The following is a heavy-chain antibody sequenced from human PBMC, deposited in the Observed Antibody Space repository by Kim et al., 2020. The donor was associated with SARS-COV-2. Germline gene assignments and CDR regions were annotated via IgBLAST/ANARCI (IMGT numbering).Heavy chain of an antibody. V-gene: IGHV3-30*04. CDR1: GFTFSSYA. D-gene: IGHD3-9*01. J-gene: IGHJ6*02. CDR2: ISYDGSNK. CDR3: ARVGYYDIPNPRYYYYGMDV. Sequence: GGSLRLSCAASGFTFSSYAMHWVRQAPGKGLEWVAVISYDGSNKYYADSVKGRFTISRDNSKNTLYLQMNSLRAEDTAVYYCARVGYYDIPNPRYYYYGMDVWGQGTTVTVSS.